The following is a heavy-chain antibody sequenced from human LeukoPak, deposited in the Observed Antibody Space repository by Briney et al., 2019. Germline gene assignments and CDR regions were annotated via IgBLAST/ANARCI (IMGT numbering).Heavy chain of an antibody. CDR1: GFTFSSYG. V-gene: IGHV3-30*18. D-gene: IGHD3-10*01. J-gene: IGHJ4*02. Sequence: GGSLRLFCAASGFTFSSYGMHWDRQAPGKGLEWVAVNADSVKGRFTISRDNSKNTLYLQMNSLRAEDTAVYYCAKSALTMVRGDLGYWGQGTLVTVSS. CDR3: AKSALTMVRGDLGY.